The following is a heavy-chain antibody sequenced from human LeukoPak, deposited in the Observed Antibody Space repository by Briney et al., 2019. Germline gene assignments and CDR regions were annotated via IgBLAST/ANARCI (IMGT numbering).Heavy chain of an antibody. CDR1: GGSISSYY. D-gene: IGHD3-22*01. CDR3: ARAPYYYDSSGYYLRYNWFDP. CDR2: IYYSGST. J-gene: IGHJ5*02. V-gene: IGHV4-59*01. Sequence: SETLSLTCTVSGGSISSYYWSWIRQPPGKGLEWIGYIYYSGSTNYNPSLKSRVTISVDTSKNQFSLKLSSVTAADRAVYYCARAPYYYDSSGYYLRYNWFDPWGQGTLVTVSS.